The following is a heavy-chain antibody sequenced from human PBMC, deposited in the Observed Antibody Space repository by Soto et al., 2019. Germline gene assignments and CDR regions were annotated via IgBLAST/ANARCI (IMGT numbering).Heavy chain of an antibody. J-gene: IGHJ5*02. CDR1: GGSISSYY. CDR2: IYYSGST. CDR3: AREEGSHYYDSSGTWFDP. V-gene: IGHV4-59*01. Sequence: LVILSITCTVSGGSISSYYWSWIRQHPGKGLEWIGYIYYSGSTNYNPSLKSRVTISVDTSKNQFSLKLSSVTAADTAVYYCAREEGSHYYDSSGTWFDPWGQGTLVTVSS. D-gene: IGHD3-22*01.